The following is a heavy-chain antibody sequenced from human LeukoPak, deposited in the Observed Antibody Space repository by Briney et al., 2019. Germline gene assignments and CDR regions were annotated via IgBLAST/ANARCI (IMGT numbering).Heavy chain of an antibody. CDR3: ARTGGGYYDSSGYYSYYYCYYMDV. V-gene: IGHV4-59*01. D-gene: IGHD3-22*01. CDR1: GGSISSYY. CDR2: IYYSGST. Sequence: SETLSLTCTVSGGSISSYYWSWIRQPPGKGLEWIGYIYYSGSTNYNPSLKSRVTISVDTSKNQFSLKLSSVTAADTAVYYCARTGGGYYDSSGYYSYYYCYYMDVWGKGTTVTVSS. J-gene: IGHJ6*03.